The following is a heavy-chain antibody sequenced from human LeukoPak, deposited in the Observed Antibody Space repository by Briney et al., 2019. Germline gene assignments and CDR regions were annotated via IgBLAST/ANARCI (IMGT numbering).Heavy chain of an antibody. CDR2: IYYSGST. D-gene: IGHD1-26*01. Sequence: SETLSLTCTVSGVSISSSSYYWGWIRQPPGKGLEWIGSIYYSGSTYYNPSLKSRVTISVDTSKNQFSLKLSSVTAADTAVYYCAREESGSYSFDYWGQGTLVTVSS. CDR1: GVSISSSSYY. CDR3: AREESGSYSFDY. V-gene: IGHV4-39*02. J-gene: IGHJ4*02.